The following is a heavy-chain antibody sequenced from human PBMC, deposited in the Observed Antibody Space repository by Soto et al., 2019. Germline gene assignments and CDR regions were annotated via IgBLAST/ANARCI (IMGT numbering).Heavy chain of an antibody. J-gene: IGHJ5*02. CDR3: ATKAGTWWFDP. V-gene: IGHV3-74*01. Sequence: WSLRLSCAASGFTFSSYWMPWVRQAPGKGLVWVSRIKSDGSSTNYADSVKGRFTISRDNAKNTPYLQMNSLRAEDTAVYYCATKAGTWWFDPCDQGTLVTVSS. D-gene: IGHD6-19*01. CDR1: GFTFSSYW. CDR2: IKSDGSST.